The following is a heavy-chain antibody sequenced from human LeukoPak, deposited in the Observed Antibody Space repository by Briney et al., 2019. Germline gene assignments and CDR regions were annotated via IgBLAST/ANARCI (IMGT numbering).Heavy chain of an antibody. CDR1: SDSISSSSES. Sequence: SETLSLTCTVSSDSISSSSESWGWIRQPPGKGLEWIGSINYSGSTYYNPSLKSRVTISIDASKNQFSLKLSSLTAADTAVYYCARIRSGSYGYDYWGQGTLATVSS. CDR2: INYSGST. D-gene: IGHD1-26*01. V-gene: IGHV4-39*07. CDR3: ARIRSGSYGYDY. J-gene: IGHJ4*02.